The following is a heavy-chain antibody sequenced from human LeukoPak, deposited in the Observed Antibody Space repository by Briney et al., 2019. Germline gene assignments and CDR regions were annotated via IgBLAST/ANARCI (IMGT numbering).Heavy chain of an antibody. CDR1: GYNFANYW. Sequence: GESLKISCKGSGYNFANYWIGWVRQMPGKGLEWMGIIYPGDSDTRYSPSFQGQVTISADKSISAAYLQWSSLKASDTAMYYCARRSSIATPLFDYWGQGTLVTVSS. J-gene: IGHJ4*02. V-gene: IGHV5-51*01. D-gene: IGHD6-6*01. CDR3: ARRSSIATPLFDY. CDR2: IYPGDSDT.